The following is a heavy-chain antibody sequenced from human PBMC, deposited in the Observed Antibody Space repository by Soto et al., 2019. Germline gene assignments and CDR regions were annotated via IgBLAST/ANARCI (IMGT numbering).Heavy chain of an antibody. D-gene: IGHD3-22*01. CDR3: VRYDSSGYYPYYFDY. Sequence: PSETLSLTCTVSGGSISSGGYYWSWIRQHPGKGLEWIGYIYYSGSTYYNPSLKSRVTISVDTSKNQFSLKLSSVTAADTAVYYCVRYDSSGYYPYYFDYWGQGTLVTVSS. J-gene: IGHJ4*02. V-gene: IGHV4-31*03. CDR1: GGSISSGGYY. CDR2: IYYSGST.